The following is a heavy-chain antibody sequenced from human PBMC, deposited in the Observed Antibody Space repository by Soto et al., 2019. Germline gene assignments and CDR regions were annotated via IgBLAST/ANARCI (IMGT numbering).Heavy chain of an antibody. V-gene: IGHV1-3*04. CDR2: INTGNGNT. CDR1: GYTFTSYA. J-gene: IGHJ3*02. Sequence: ASVKVSCKASGYTFTSYAMHWVRQAPGQRLEWMGWINTGNGNTKYSQKFQGRVTITRDTSASTAYMELSSLRSEDTAVYYCATQGGAQTLDAFDIWGQGTMVTVS. CDR3: ATQGGAQTLDAFDI. D-gene: IGHD3-16*01.